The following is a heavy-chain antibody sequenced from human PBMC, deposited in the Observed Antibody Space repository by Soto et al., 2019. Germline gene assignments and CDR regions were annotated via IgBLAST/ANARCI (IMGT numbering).Heavy chain of an antibody. J-gene: IGHJ6*02. CDR3: ARKRITMVRGVIRALYGMDV. D-gene: IGHD3-10*01. Sequence: LSLTCTVSGGSISSGGYYWSWIRQHPGKGLEWIGYIYYSGSTYYNPSLKSRVTISVDTSKNQFSLKLSSVTAADTAVYYCARKRITMVRGVIRALYGMDVWGQGTTVTVSS. V-gene: IGHV4-31*03. CDR1: GGSISSGGYY. CDR2: IYYSGST.